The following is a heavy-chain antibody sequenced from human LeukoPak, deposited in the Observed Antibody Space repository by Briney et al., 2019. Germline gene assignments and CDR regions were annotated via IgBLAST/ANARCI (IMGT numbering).Heavy chain of an antibody. CDR2: IKSKTGGGTT. D-gene: IGHD3-9*01. CDR3: TTDPRWQYDILTGYRSPFDY. Sequence: PGGSLRLSCAASGFTFGNAWMSWVRQAPGKGLEWVGRIKSKTGGGTTDYAAPGQGRFTISRDDTKNTLYLQMNSLKTEDTAVYSCTTDPRWQYDILTGYRSPFDYCGQGTLVTASS. J-gene: IGHJ4*02. CDR1: GFTFGNAW. V-gene: IGHV3-15*01.